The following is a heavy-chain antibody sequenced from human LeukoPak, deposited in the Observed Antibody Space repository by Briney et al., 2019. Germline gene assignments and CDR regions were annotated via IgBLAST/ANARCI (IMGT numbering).Heavy chain of an antibody. J-gene: IGHJ6*03. D-gene: IGHD2-2*01. CDR2: TYRSGST. Sequence: SETLSLTCAVSGYFISSVYHWGWIRRPPGKGLEWIATTYRSGSTYHNPSLKSRVTISVDTSKNQFSLSLSSVTAADTAVYYCARSVGYSCSGTTCLYMDVWGKGTTVIVSS. CDR3: ARSVGYSCSGTTCLYMDV. CDR1: GYFISSVYH. V-gene: IGHV4-38-2*01.